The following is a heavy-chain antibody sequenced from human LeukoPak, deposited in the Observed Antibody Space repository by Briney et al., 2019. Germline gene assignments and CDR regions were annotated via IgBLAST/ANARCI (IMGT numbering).Heavy chain of an antibody. D-gene: IGHD3-22*01. CDR3: ARATYYSGSSGYFLH. CDR1: GFTFSDYY. V-gene: IGHV3-11*01. CDR2: ITSSGSTI. J-gene: IGHJ4*02. Sequence: PGGSLRLSCAASGFTFSDYYMSWIRQAPGKGLEWVSYITSSGSTIYYADSVKGRFTISRDNAKNSLYLQMNSLRAEDTAVYYCARATYYSGSSGYFLHWGQGTLVTVSS.